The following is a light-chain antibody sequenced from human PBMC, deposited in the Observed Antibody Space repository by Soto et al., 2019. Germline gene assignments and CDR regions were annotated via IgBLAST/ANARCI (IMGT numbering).Light chain of an antibody. V-gene: IGKV1-13*02. CDR3: QQFNSYPWGLT. CDR2: DAS. J-gene: IGKJ4*01. CDR1: QGISSA. Sequence: AIQLTQSPSSLSASVGDRVTITCRASQGISSALAWYQQKPGKAPKLLIYDASSLESGVPSRFSGSGSRTDFTLTISSLQPEDFATYYCQQFNSYPWGLTFGGGTKVEIK.